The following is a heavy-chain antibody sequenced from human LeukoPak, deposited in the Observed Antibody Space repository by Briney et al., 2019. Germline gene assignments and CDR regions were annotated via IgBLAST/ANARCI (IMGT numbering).Heavy chain of an antibody. V-gene: IGHV1-69*06. Sequence: SVKVSCKASGGTFISYAISWVRQAPGQGLEWMGGIIPIFGTANYAQKFQGRVTITADKSTSTAYMELSSLRSEDTAVYYCARDRGGSIAAAGTFDYWGQGILVTVSS. D-gene: IGHD6-13*01. CDR1: GGTFISYA. CDR2: IIPIFGTA. J-gene: IGHJ4*02. CDR3: ARDRGGSIAAAGTFDY.